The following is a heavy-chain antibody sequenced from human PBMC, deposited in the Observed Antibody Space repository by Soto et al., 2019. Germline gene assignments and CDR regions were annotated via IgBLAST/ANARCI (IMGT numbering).Heavy chain of an antibody. Sequence: ASVKVSCKASGYTFTSYGISWVRQAPGQGLEWMGWISAYNGNTNYAQKLQGRVTMTTDTSTSTAYMELRSLRSDDTAVYYCARSIPYDSSGYCLYWGQGTLVTVSS. CDR3: ARSIPYDSSGYCLY. CDR1: GYTFTSYG. D-gene: IGHD3-22*01. V-gene: IGHV1-18*01. J-gene: IGHJ4*02. CDR2: ISAYNGNT.